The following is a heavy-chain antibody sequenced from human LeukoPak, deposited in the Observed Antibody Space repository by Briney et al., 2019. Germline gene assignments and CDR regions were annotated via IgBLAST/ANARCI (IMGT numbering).Heavy chain of an antibody. D-gene: IGHD6-13*01. CDR1: GFTFSSYG. CDR2: IKQDGSEK. V-gene: IGHV3-7*01. Sequence: GGSLRLSCAASGFTFSSYGMHWVRQAPGKGLEWVANIKQDGSEKYYVDSVKGRFTISRDNAKNSLYLQMNSLRAEDTAVYYCARGSPADLTIDYWGQGTLVTVSS. CDR3: ARGSPADLTIDY. J-gene: IGHJ4*02.